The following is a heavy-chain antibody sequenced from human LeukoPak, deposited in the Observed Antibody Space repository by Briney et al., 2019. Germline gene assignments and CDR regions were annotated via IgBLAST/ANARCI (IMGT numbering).Heavy chain of an antibody. CDR3: ARTHALFGGGSAHRNNEY. D-gene: IGHD3-10*01. Sequence: GASVKVSCKASGYTFTSYGISWVRQAPGQGLEWMGWNSAYNGNTNYAQKLQGRVTMTTDTSTSTAYMELRSLRSDDTAVYYCARTHALFGGGSAHRNNEYWGQGTLVTVSS. J-gene: IGHJ4*02. CDR2: NSAYNGNT. CDR1: GYTFTSYG. V-gene: IGHV1-18*01.